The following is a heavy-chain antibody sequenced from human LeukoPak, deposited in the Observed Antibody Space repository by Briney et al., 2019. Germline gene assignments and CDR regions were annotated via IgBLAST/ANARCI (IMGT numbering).Heavy chain of an antibody. CDR2: INPSGGST. V-gene: IGHV1-46*01. Sequence: ASVKVSCKASGYTFTYYYIHWVRQAPGQGLEWMGIINPSGGSTSYAQKFQGRVTMTKDTSTSTVYMELSSLRSEDTAVYYCARDGGEDTAMVPWGQGTLVTVSS. CDR1: GYTFTYYY. CDR3: ARDGGEDTAMVP. D-gene: IGHD5-18*01. J-gene: IGHJ5*02.